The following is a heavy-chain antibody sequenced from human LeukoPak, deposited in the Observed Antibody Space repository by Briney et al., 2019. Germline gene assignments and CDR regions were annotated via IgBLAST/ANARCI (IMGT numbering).Heavy chain of an antibody. CDR3: ARLPVGAVPASNYFDY. V-gene: IGHV3-21*01. D-gene: IGHD6-19*01. CDR2: IRGSSSYI. Sequence: PGGSLRLSCAGSGFTFSGYSMSWVRQAPGKGREWGSLIRGSSSYINYADSVKGRFTISRDNAKNSVYLQMNSLRAEDTAMYYCARLPVGAVPASNYFDYWGQGTLVTVSS. J-gene: IGHJ4*02. CDR1: GFTFSGYS.